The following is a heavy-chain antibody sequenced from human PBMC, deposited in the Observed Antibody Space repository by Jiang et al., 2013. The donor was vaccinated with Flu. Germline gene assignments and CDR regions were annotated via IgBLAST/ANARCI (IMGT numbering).Heavy chain of an antibody. Sequence: GLVKPSQTLSLTLHCLWWLHQQWWLLLELDPPAPREGPGVDWVHLLQWEHLLQPSLKSRVTISVDTSKNQFSLKLSSVTAADTAVYYCARGDHRDAEYFQHWGQGTLVTVSS. CDR3: ARGDHRDAEYFQH. CDR1: WLHQQWWLL. V-gene: IGHV4-31*03. D-gene: IGHD1-14*01. CDR2: LLQWEH. J-gene: IGHJ1*01.